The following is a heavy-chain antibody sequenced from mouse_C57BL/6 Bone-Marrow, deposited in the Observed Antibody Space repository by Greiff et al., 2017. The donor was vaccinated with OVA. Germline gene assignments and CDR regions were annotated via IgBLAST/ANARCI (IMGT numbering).Heavy chain of an antibody. CDR1: GYTFTSYW. V-gene: IGHV1-64*01. CDR2: IHPNSGST. D-gene: IGHD2-5*01. Sequence: QVQLQQPGAELVKPGASVKLSCKASGYTFTSYWMHWVKQRPGQGLEWIGMIHPNSGSTNYNEKFKSKATLTVDKSSSTAYMQLSSLTSEDSAVYYCARTLYYSNYVAWFAYWGQGTLVTVSA. CDR3: ARTLYYSNYVAWFAY. J-gene: IGHJ3*01.